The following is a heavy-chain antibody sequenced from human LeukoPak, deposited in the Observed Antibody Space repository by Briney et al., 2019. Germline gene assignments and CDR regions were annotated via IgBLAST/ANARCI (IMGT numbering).Heavy chain of an antibody. J-gene: IGHJ4*02. D-gene: IGHD6-13*01. Sequence: GGSLRLSCAASGFTFRSYGMHWVRQAPGKGLEWMAAIWHDGSNEYYADSVKGRFTISRDNSNKTLYLQMNSLRADDTAVYYYAKDPRPQRHPTAADYWGQGTLVTVSS. V-gene: IGHV3-33*06. CDR1: GFTFRSYG. CDR2: IWHDGSNE. CDR3: AKDPRPQRHPTAADY.